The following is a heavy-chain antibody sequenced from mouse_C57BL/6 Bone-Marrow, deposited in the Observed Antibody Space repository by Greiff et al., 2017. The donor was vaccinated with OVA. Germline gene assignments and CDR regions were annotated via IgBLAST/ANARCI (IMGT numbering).Heavy chain of an antibody. CDR2: IDPENGDT. CDR3: TTTGTGY. V-gene: IGHV14-4*01. J-gene: IGHJ2*01. D-gene: IGHD4-1*01. Sequence: EVQLQQSGAELVRPGASVKLSCTASGFNIKDDYMHWVKQSPEQGLEWIGWIDPENGDTEYASKFQGKATITADTSSNTAYLQLSSLTSEDTAVYYCTTTGTGYWGQGTTLTVSS. CDR1: GFNIKDDY.